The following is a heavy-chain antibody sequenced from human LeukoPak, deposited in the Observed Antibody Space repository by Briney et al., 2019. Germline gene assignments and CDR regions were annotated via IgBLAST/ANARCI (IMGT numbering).Heavy chain of an antibody. CDR3: ARGFRGDNFDY. CDR1: GGSFSDYW. CDR2: MYHSGST. V-gene: IGHV4-34*01. Sequence: SETLSLTCAVYGGSFSDYWWTWIRQSPGKGLEWIGTMYHSGSTNYNPSLKSRVTISVDTSKNQFSLKLSSVTAADTAVYFCARGFRGDNFDYWGQGTLVTVSS. D-gene: IGHD7-27*01. J-gene: IGHJ4*02.